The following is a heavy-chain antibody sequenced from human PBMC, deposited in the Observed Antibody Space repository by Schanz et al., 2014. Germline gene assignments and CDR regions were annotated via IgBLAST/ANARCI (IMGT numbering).Heavy chain of an antibody. V-gene: IGHV3-21*06. Sequence: EVQLVESGGGLVKPGGSLRLSCVASGFIFSSYSMNWVRQAPGKGLVWVSRINSDGRSTNYADSVKGRFTISRDNAKNSLYLQMDALRAEDTAVYYCARDLRNSRPSYYDHWGQGTLVTVSA. J-gene: IGHJ4*02. CDR1: GFIFSSYS. CDR3: ARDLRNSRPSYYDH. CDR2: INSDGRST. D-gene: IGHD6-13*01.